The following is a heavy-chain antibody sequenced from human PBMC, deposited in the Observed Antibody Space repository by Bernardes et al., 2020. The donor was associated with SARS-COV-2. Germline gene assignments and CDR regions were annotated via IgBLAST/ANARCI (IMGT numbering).Heavy chain of an antibody. CDR3: GSVTTGA. J-gene: IGHJ4*02. CDR2: INGDGSST. Sequence: GGSLRLSCAASAFSLSRLYMQWVRQAPGRGLVWVSRINGDGSSTTFADSVRGRFTMSRDNAKNTVYLQMNSLRAEDTGVYYCGSVTTGAWGQGTLVTVSS. D-gene: IGHD4-17*01. CDR1: AFSLSRLY. V-gene: IGHV3-74*03.